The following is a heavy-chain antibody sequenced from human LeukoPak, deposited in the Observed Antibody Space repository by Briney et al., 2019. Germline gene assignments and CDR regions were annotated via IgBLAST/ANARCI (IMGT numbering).Heavy chain of an antibody. CDR3: ARGTMTTVTYYIEY. D-gene: IGHD4-17*01. J-gene: IGHJ4*02. Sequence: SAPQFLTCAVYGGSFSGYYWSWIHQPPGKGVEWIGEINHSGSTNYNPSLKSRVTISADTSKNQFSLKLSSVTAADTAVYYCARGTMTTVTYYIEYWGEG. V-gene: IGHV4-34*01. CDR1: GGSFSGYY. CDR2: INHSGST.